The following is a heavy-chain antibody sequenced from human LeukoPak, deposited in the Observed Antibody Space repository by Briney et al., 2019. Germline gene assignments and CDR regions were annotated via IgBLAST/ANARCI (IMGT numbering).Heavy chain of an antibody. CDR3: AREPLYCSSTSCWYNWFDP. V-gene: IGHV3-21*01. D-gene: IGHD2-2*01. Sequence: GGSLRLSCAASGFTFSSYSMNWVRQAPGKGLEWVSSISSSSSYIYYADSVKGRFTISRDNAKNSLYLQMNSLRAEDTAVYYCAREPLYCSSTSCWYNWFDPWGQGTLVTVSS. CDR1: GFTFSSYS. J-gene: IGHJ5*02. CDR2: ISSSSSYI.